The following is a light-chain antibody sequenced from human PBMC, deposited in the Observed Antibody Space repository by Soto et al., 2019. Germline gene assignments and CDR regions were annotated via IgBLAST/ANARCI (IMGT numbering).Light chain of an antibody. Sequence: QSALTQPPSASGSPGQSVSISCTGTSSDVGGHNYVSWYRQHPGTAPQLLIYEVTKRPSGVPARFSASKSGNTASLTVSGLQAEDEADYYCCSYGGSYKLVFGGGTKLTVL. V-gene: IGLV2-8*01. CDR3: CSYGGSYKLV. CDR2: EVT. CDR1: SSDVGGHNY. J-gene: IGLJ2*01.